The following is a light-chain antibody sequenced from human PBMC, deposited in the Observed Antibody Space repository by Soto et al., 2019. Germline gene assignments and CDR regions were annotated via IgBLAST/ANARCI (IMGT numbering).Light chain of an antibody. CDR1: SSDVGGYNY. CDR2: EVS. CDR3: SSYSGTNCHSV. V-gene: IGLV2-8*01. J-gene: IGLJ1*01. Sequence: QSALTQPPSASGSFGQSVTISCTGTSSDVGGYNYVSWYQQHPGKAPKLMIYEVSERPSGVPDRFSGSKSGNTASLTVSGLQADDEADYDCSSYSGTNCHSVFGTGTKLTVL.